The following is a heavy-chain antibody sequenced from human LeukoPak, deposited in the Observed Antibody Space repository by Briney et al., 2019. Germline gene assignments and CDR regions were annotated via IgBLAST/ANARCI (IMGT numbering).Heavy chain of an antibody. CDR3: AKGSSGYFFDL. D-gene: IGHD3-22*01. Sequence: GGSLRLSCAASGFIFNNYGLVWVRQAPGKGLEWVSAISDNGGGTTYADFVKGRFSVSRDNSKNTLFLQMNSLRAEDTALYYCAKGSSGYFFDLWGQGTLVTVSS. J-gene: IGHJ4*02. V-gene: IGHV3-23*01. CDR2: ISDNGGGT. CDR1: GFIFNNYG.